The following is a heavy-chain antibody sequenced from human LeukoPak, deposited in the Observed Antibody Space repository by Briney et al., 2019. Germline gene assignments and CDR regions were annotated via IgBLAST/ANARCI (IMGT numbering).Heavy chain of an antibody. CDR3: AKRGVAIRVILVGFHKEAYYFDS. D-gene: IGHD3-22*01. V-gene: IGHV3-23*01. J-gene: IGHJ4*02. CDR2: LSDSGGST. CDR1: GITLSNYG. Sequence: GGSLRLSCAVSGITLSNYGMTWVRQAPGKGLEWVAGLSDSGGSTNYADSVKGRFTISRDNAKNTLYLQMNSLRAEDTAVYFCAKRGVAIRVILVGFHKEAYYFDSWGQGVLVTVSS.